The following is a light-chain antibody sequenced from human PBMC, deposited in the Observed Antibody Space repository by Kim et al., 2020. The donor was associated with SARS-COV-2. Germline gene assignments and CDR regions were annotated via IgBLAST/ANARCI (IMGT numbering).Light chain of an antibody. CDR2: AAS. V-gene: IGKV1-39*01. J-gene: IGKJ4*01. CDR3: QQSYSTPLT. Sequence: DIQMTQSPSSLSASVGDRVTITCRASQSISSYLDWYQQKPGKAPKLLIYAASSLQSGVPSRFSGSGSGTDFTLTISSLQPEEFATYYCQQSYSTPLTFGGGTKLEI. CDR1: QSISSY.